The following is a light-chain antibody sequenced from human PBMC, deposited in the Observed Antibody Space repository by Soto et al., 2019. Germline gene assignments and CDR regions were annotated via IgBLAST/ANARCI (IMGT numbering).Light chain of an antibody. CDR1: SSDIGGYKY. CDR3: SSYTSSSTLI. Sequence: QSALTQPASVFGSPGQSITISCTGTSSDIGGYKYVSWYQQFPGKAPKLIIYEVTNRPSGVSSRFSASKSGNTASLTISGLQAEDEADYYCSSYTSSSTLIFGGGTQLTVL. J-gene: IGLJ2*01. CDR2: EVT. V-gene: IGLV2-14*01.